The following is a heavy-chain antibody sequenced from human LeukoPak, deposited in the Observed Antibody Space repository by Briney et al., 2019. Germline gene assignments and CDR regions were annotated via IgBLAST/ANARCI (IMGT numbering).Heavy chain of an antibody. V-gene: IGHV3-30*03. CDR3: ATYRQVLLPFES. CDR2: ILYDGSNK. D-gene: IGHD5-18*01. J-gene: IGHJ4*02. Sequence: GGSLRLSCAASGFTFSSYVMHWVRQAPGKGLEWVVVILYDGSNKYYTDSVKGRFTISRDNSNNTLFLQMNSLRAEDTAVYYCATYRQVLLPFESWGQGTLVTVSS. CDR1: GFTFSSYV.